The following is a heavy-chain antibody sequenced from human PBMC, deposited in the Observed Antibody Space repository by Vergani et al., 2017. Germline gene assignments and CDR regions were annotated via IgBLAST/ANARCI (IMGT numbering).Heavy chain of an antibody. J-gene: IGHJ3*02. CDR3: ARQFWVSQGVGAFET. CDR1: GGSISRGYY. V-gene: IGHV4-38-2*02. D-gene: IGHD3-16*01. CDR2: VFHSGSA. Sequence: QLQLQESGPGLVKPSETLSLICTVSGGSISRGYYWGWIRQPPGKGLEWIATVFHSGSAYYNPSLRRRVTISVETSKNQFSLRLTTLTAADTAVYYCARQFWVSQGVGAFETWGRGTEVSVSS.